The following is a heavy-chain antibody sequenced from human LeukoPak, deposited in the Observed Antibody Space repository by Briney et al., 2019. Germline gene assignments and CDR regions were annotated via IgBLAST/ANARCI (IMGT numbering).Heavy chain of an antibody. CDR2: IRSSSIYI. D-gene: IGHD3-22*01. V-gene: IGHV3-21*01. CDR1: GFTFSSYR. J-gene: IGHJ4*02. Sequence: PGGSLRLSCAASGFTFSSYRMNWVRQAPGKGLEWVSSIRSSSIYIYYADSVKGRFTISRDNAKNSLYLQMNSLRAEDTAVYYCARDYYDSSGYYPFDYWGQGTLVTVSS. CDR3: ARDYYDSSGYYPFDY.